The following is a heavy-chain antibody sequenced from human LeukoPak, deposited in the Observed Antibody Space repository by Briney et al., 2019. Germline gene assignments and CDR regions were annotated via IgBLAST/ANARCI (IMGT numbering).Heavy chain of an antibody. CDR2: IKQDGSEK. Sequence: PGGSLRLSCAASGFTFSSYWMSWVRQAPGKGLEWVANIKQDGSEKYYVDSVKGRFTISRDNAKNSLYLQMNSLRAEDTAVYYCAKGIGQLVPITTGFDYWGQGTLVTVSS. V-gene: IGHV3-7*01. CDR3: AKGIGQLVPITTGFDY. J-gene: IGHJ4*02. CDR1: GFTFSSYW. D-gene: IGHD6-6*01.